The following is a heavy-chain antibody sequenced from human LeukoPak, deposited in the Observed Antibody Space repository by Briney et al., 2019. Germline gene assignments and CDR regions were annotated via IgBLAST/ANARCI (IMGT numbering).Heavy chain of an antibody. D-gene: IGHD4-17*01. CDR1: GGTFSSYA. CDR3: ARDRGEDGDYYYYYGMDV. CDR2: IIPIFGTA. Sequence: SVKVSCKASGGTFSSYAISWVRQAPGQGLEWMGGIIPIFGTANYAQKFQGRVTITADESTSTAYIELSSLRSEDTAVYYCARDRGEDGDYYYYYGMDVWGQGTTVTVSS. J-gene: IGHJ6*02. V-gene: IGHV1-69*13.